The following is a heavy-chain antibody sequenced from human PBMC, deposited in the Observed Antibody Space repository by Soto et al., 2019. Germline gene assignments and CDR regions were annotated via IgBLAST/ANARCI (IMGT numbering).Heavy chain of an antibody. CDR2: IIPILGIA. Sequence: GASVKVSCEASGGTFSSYTISWVRQAPGQGLEWMGRIIPILGIANYAQKFQGRVTITADKSTSTAYMELSSLRSEDTAVYYCASREGDIVVVPAAMVQNDAFDIWGQGTMVTVSS. D-gene: IGHD2-2*01. V-gene: IGHV1-69*02. J-gene: IGHJ3*02. CDR3: ASREGDIVVVPAAMVQNDAFDI. CDR1: GGTFSSYT.